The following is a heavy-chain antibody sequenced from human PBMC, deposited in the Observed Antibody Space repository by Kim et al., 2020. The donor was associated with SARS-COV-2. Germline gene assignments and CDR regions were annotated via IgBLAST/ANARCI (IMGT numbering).Heavy chain of an antibody. J-gene: IGHJ6*03. Sequence: GGSLRLSCAASGFNFSTYAMHWVRQAPGKGPEWVAVVSYDRNHKYYADSVKGRFTISRDNSKSTLYLQMTSLRPEDTALYYCATDHCGSTNCYISYYMDV. CDR2: VSYDRNHK. CDR1: GFNFSTYA. V-gene: IGHV3-30-3*01. CDR3: ATDHCGSTNCYISYYMDV. D-gene: IGHD2-2*02.